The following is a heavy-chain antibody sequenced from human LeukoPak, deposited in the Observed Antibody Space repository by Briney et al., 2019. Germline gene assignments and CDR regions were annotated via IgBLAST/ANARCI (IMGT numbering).Heavy chain of an antibody. CDR3: ARGFMYYYDSSGPI. CDR1: GGTFTSYD. CDR2: MNPNSGNT. Sequence: ASVKVSCKASGGTFTSYDINWVRQAPGQGLEWMGWMNPNSGNTGYAQKFQGRVTITRNTSISTAYMELSSLRSEDTAVYYCARGFMYYYDSSGPIWGQGTLVTVSS. V-gene: IGHV1-8*03. J-gene: IGHJ4*02. D-gene: IGHD3-22*01.